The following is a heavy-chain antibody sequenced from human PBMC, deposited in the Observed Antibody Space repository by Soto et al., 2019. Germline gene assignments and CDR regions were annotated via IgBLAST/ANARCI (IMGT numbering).Heavy chain of an antibody. V-gene: IGHV4-31*03. CDR2: IYYSGST. CDR1: GGSISSGGYY. CDR3: ASSSPDFWSGYSYYYGMDV. Sequence: KTSETLSLTCTVSGGSISSGGYYWSWIRQHPGKGLEWIGYIYYSGSTYYNPSLKSRVTISVDTSKNQFSLKLSSVTAADTAVYYCASSSPDFWSGYSYYYGMDVWGQGTTVTVSS. D-gene: IGHD3-3*01. J-gene: IGHJ6*02.